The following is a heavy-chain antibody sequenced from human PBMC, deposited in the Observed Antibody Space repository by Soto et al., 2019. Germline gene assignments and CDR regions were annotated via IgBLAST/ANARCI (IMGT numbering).Heavy chain of an antibody. Sequence: QVQLVESGGGVVQPGSSLRLSCAASGFSFKNYAFHWVRQAPGKGLEWVALISHNDEPKIFYAYSVQGRFTISRDNFKNTVSLQMNSLRDEDTAVYHCARGVRAETYYNAFDYWGQGTQVTVSS. CDR3: ARGVRAETYYNAFDY. CDR1: GFSFKNYA. CDR2: ISHNDEPKI. V-gene: IGHV3-30-3*01. J-gene: IGHJ4*01. D-gene: IGHD3-10*01.